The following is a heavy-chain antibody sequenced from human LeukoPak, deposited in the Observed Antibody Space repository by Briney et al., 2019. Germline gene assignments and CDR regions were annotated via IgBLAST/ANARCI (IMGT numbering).Heavy chain of an antibody. Sequence: PSETLSLTCAVYGGSFSGYYWSWIRQPPEKGLEWIGEINHSGSTNYNPSLKSRVTISVDTSKNQFSLKLSSVTAADTAVYYCARGRGVVVPAAINYWGQGTLVTVSS. V-gene: IGHV4-34*01. J-gene: IGHJ4*02. CDR2: INHSGST. CDR1: GGSFSGYY. D-gene: IGHD2-2*01. CDR3: ARGRGVVVPAAINY.